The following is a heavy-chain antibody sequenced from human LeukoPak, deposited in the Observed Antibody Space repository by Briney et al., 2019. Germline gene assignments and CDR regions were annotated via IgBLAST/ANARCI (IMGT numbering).Heavy chain of an antibody. CDR1: GGSISSSSYY. CDR3: ASEWFGQGY. CDR2: IHYSGST. V-gene: IGHV4-39*07. Sequence: KPSETLSLTCTVSGGSISSSSYYWGWIRQPPGKGLEYIGHIHYSGSTYYSPSLKSRVTMSVDTSKNQFSLKLSSVTAADTAVYYCASEWFGQGYWGQGTLVTVSS. D-gene: IGHD3-10*01. J-gene: IGHJ4*02.